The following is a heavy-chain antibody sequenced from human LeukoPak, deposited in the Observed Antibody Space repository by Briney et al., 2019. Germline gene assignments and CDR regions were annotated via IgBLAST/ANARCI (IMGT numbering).Heavy chain of an antibody. D-gene: IGHD2-15*01. Sequence: GESLKISCKGSGYSFTSYWIGWVRQMPGKGLEWMGIIYPGDSDTRYSPSFQGQVTISADKSISTAYLQWSSLKASDTAMYYCGRNEDSGILGNWFDPWGQGNLVNGSS. J-gene: IGHJ5*02. V-gene: IGHV5-51*01. CDR3: GRNEDSGILGNWFDP. CDR1: GYSFTSYW. CDR2: IYPGDSDT.